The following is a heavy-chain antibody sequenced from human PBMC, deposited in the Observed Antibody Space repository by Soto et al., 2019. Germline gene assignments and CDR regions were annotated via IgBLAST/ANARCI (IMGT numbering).Heavy chain of an antibody. CDR2: ISSTTNYI. Sequence: PGGSLRLSCAACGFTFTRYSMNWVRQAPGKGLEWVSSISSTTNYIYYGDSMKSRFTISRDNAKNSLYLEMNSLRAEDTAVYYCARESEDLTSNFDYWGQGTLVTVSS. CDR1: GFTFTRYS. V-gene: IGHV3-21*06. CDR3: ARESEDLTSNFDY. J-gene: IGHJ4*02.